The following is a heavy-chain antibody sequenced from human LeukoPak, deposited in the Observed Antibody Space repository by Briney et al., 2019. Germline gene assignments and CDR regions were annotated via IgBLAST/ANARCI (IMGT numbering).Heavy chain of an antibody. Sequence: GVSLRLSCAASGFTFIDYDMHWVRQAPGKGLEWVSSISSSSSYIYYADSVKGRFTISRDNAKNSLYLQMNSLRAEDTAVYYCARGRATYYDFWSGIFDYWGQGTLVTVSS. CDR3: ARGRATYYDFWSGIFDY. CDR1: GFTFIDYD. D-gene: IGHD3-3*01. V-gene: IGHV3-21*01. J-gene: IGHJ4*02. CDR2: ISSSSSYI.